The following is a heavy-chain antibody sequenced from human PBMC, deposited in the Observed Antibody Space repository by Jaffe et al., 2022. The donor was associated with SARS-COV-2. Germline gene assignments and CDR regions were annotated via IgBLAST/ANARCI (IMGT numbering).Heavy chain of an antibody. CDR2: ITYTGST. Sequence: QVQLQESGPGLVKPSEALSLTCTVSGGSISTYYWSWIREPPGKGLEWVGYITYTGSTNYNPSLKSRLTMSVDTSKNQFSLRLSSVTTADTAVYYCARHTYGYGGFEIWGQGTMVTVSS. CDR1: GGSISTYY. V-gene: IGHV4-59*01. CDR3: ARHTYGYGGFEI. D-gene: IGHD5-18*01. J-gene: IGHJ3*02.